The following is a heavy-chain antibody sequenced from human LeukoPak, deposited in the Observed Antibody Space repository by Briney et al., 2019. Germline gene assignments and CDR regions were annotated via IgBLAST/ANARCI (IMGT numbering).Heavy chain of an antibody. CDR2: IYTSGST. Sequence: NPSETLSLTCTVSGGSISSYYWSWIRQPAGKGLEWIGRIYTSGSTNYNPSLKSRVTMSVDTSKNQFSLKLSSVTAADTAVYYCARDGIGYCRSTSHYYGMDVWGQGTTVTVSS. D-gene: IGHD2-2*01. CDR3: ARDGIGYCRSTSHYYGMDV. CDR1: GGSISSYY. J-gene: IGHJ6*02. V-gene: IGHV4-4*07.